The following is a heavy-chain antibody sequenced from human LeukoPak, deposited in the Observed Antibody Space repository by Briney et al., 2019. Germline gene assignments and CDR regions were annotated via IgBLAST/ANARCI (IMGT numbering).Heavy chain of an antibody. J-gene: IGHJ5*02. Sequence: ASVKVSCKASGYTFTSYAMNWVRQAPGQGLEWMGWINTNTGNPTYAQGFTGRFVFSLDTSVSTAYLQISSLKAEDTAVYYCARDRLERGYSNYVWFDPWGQGTLVTVSS. CDR3: ARDRLERGYSNYVWFDP. CDR2: INTNTGNP. D-gene: IGHD4-11*01. V-gene: IGHV7-4-1*02. CDR1: GYTFTSYA.